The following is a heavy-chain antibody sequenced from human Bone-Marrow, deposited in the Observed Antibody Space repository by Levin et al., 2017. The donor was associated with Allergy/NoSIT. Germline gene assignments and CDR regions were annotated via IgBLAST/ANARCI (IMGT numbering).Heavy chain of an antibody. CDR2: ISYDGDFT. Sequence: GESLKISCTVSGFSFSIYSINWVRQAPGKGLEWVGLISYDGDFTFYGDSVKGRFTISRDNSNNTLFLQMDSLSAEDTAIYYCAKSPTLTGYYEWFDPWGQGTLVTVSS. J-gene: IGHJ5*02. D-gene: IGHD3-9*01. V-gene: IGHV3-30*18. CDR3: AKSPTLTGYYEWFDP. CDR1: GFSFSIYS.